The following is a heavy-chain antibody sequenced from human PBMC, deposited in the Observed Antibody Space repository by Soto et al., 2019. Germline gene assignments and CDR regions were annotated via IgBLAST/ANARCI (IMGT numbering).Heavy chain of an antibody. D-gene: IGHD6-6*01. CDR3: ARHHDSGIAARQGPDEYFQH. CDR2: IYYSGST. V-gene: IGHV4-39*01. Sequence: PSETLSLTCTVSGGSISSSSYYWGWIRQPPGKGLEWIGSIYYSGSTYYNPSLKSRVTISVDTSKNQFSLKLSSVTAADTAVYYCARHHDSGIAARQGPDEYFQHRGQGTLVTVSS. CDR1: GGSISSSSYY. J-gene: IGHJ1*01.